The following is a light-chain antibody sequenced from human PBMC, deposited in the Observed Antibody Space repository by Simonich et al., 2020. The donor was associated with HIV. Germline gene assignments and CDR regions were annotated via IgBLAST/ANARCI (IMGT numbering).Light chain of an antibody. V-gene: IGKV2-30*02. CDR3: MQGTHWRALT. Sequence: DVVMTQSPLSLPVTLGQPASISCRSSQSLVHSDGNTYLNWFQQRPGQSPRRLIYKVSNRDSRVTDRLSGSGSGTDFTLKISRVQAQDVGVDYCMQGTHWRALTFGGGTKVEIK. CDR1: QSLVHSDGNTY. J-gene: IGKJ4*01. CDR2: KVS.